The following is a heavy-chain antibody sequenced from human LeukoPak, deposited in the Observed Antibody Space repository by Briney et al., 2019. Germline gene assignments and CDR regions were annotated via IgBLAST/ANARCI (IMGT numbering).Heavy chain of an antibody. J-gene: IGHJ4*02. V-gene: IGHV1-69*04. CDR3: ARLTTPARGGDYFDY. CDR2: IIPILGIA. D-gene: IGHD1-1*01. Sequence: ASVKVSCKASGGTFSSYAISWVRQAPGQGLEWMGRIIPILGIANYAQKFQGRVTITADESTSTAYMELSSLRSEDTAVYYCARLTTPARGGDYFDYWGQGTLVTVSS. CDR1: GGTFSSYA.